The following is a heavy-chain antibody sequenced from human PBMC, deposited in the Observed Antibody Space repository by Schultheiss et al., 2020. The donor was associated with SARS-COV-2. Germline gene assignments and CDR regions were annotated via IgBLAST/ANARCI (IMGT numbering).Heavy chain of an antibody. CDR1: GGSISSGGYY. J-gene: IGHJ3*02. D-gene: IGHD4-23*01. V-gene: IGHV4-39*01. CDR3: ARHGELGGNYAFDI. Sequence: SETLSLTCTVSGGSISSGGYYWSWIRQPPGKGLEWIGEINHSGSTNYNPSLKSRVTISVDTSKNQFSLKLSSVTAADTAVYYCARHGELGGNYAFDIWGQGTMVTVSS. CDR2: INHSGST.